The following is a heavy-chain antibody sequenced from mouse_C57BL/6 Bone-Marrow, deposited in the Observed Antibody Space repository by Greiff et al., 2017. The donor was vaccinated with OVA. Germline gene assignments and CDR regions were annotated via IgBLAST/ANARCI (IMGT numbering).Heavy chain of an antibody. CDR2: IYPRSGNT. Sequence: QVQLQQSGAELARPGASVKLSCKASGYTFTSYGISWVKQRTGQGLEWIGEIYPRSGNTYYNEKFKGKATLTADKSSSTAYMELRSLTSEDSAVDFGARCEDYDFDDWGQGTTLTVSS. D-gene: IGHD2-4*01. V-gene: IGHV1-81*01. J-gene: IGHJ2*01. CDR1: GYTFTSYG. CDR3: ARCEDYDFDD.